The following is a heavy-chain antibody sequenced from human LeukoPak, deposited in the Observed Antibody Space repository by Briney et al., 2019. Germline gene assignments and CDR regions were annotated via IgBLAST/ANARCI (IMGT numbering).Heavy chain of an antibody. V-gene: IGHV4-59*01. CDR2: IYYSGST. D-gene: IGHD2-21*02. Sequence: SETLSLTCTVSGGSISSYYWSWIRQPPGKGLEWIGYIYYSGSTNYNPSLKSRVTISVDTPKNQFSLKLSSVTAADTAVYYCARALTPCGGDCYSGYYFDYWGQGTLVTVSS. CDR3: ARALTPCGGDCYSGYYFDY. CDR1: GGSISSYY. J-gene: IGHJ4*02.